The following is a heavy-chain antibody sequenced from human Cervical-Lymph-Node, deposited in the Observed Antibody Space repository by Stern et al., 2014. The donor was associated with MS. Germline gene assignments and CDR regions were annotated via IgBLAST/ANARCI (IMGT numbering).Heavy chain of an antibody. J-gene: IGHJ4*02. CDR1: GYSFTYFW. CDR3: ARYKAGTGTDH. V-gene: IGHV5-51*01. D-gene: IGHD1-7*01. CDR2: IYPGDSDT. Sequence: EEQLVQSGAEGKKPGEPLKISCEAFGYSFTYFWIAGVRQMPGKGLEWMGIIYPGDSDTRYSPSFQGRVTISADKSTSTAYLQWSSLKASDTAIYYCARYKAGTGTDHWGQGTLVTVSS.